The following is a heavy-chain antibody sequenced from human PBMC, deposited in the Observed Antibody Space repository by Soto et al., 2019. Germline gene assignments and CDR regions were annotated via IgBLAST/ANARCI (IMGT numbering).Heavy chain of an antibody. Sequence: EVQLVESGGGLVQPGGSLRLSCAASGFTFSRHWMTWVRQAPGKGLEYVANIKEDGSQKYYVDSVKGRFTISRDNAKNSVYLQMDGLRADDTALYYCARDTYGDYGQVLDYWGQGTLVTVSS. CDR2: IKEDGSQK. CDR3: ARDTYGDYGQVLDY. J-gene: IGHJ4*02. V-gene: IGHV3-7*01. D-gene: IGHD4-17*01. CDR1: GFTFSRHW.